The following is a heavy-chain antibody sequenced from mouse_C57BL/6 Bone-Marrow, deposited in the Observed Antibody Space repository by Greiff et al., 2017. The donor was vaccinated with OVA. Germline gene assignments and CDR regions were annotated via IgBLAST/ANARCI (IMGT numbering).Heavy chain of an antibody. V-gene: IGHV2-5*01. Sequence: QVQLKQSGPGLVQPSQSLSITCTVSGFSLTSYGVHWVRQSPGKGLEWLGVIWRGGSTDYNAAFMSRLSITKDNSKSQVFFKMNSLQADDTAIYYCAKNPHYYYGSSMSYWYFDVWGTGTTVTVSS. CDR1: GFSLTSYG. J-gene: IGHJ1*03. CDR3: AKNPHYYYGSSMSYWYFDV. CDR2: IWRGGST. D-gene: IGHD1-1*01.